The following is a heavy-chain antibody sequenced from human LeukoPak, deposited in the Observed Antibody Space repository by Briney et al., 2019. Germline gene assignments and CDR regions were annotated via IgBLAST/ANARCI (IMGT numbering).Heavy chain of an antibody. CDR1: GDSFSGYY. J-gene: IGHJ6*04. CDR2: IYSSGAT. CDR3: ARHVYGKGMAV. V-gene: IGHV4-59*08. Sequence: SETLSLTCSVSGDSFSGYYWGWIRQAPGKGLEWLGYIYSSGATAYNPSLKSRLTISIDTYRNQFSLTLTSVSAADTAVYFCARHVYGKGMAVWGKGTTVTVSS. D-gene: IGHD4-17*01.